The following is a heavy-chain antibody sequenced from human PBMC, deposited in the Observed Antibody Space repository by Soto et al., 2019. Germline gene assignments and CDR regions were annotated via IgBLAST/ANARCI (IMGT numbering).Heavy chain of an antibody. CDR3: ARVRYYDFWSGYYAPNWFDP. CDR2: ISSSSSTI. CDR1: GFTFSSYS. Sequence: GGSLRLSCAASGFTFSSYSMNWVRQAPGKGLEWVSYISSSSSTIYYADSVKGRFTISRDNAKNSLYLQMNSLRDEDTAVYYCARVRYYDFWSGYYAPNWFDPWGQGTLVTVSS. J-gene: IGHJ5*02. V-gene: IGHV3-48*02. D-gene: IGHD3-3*01.